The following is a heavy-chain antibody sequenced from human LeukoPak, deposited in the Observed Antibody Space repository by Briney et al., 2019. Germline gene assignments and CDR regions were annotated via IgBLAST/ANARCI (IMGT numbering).Heavy chain of an antibody. J-gene: IGHJ4*02. CDR3: ARDHSTIFGSPPDY. V-gene: IGHV1-69*04. CDR1: GGTFSSYT. Sequence: SVKVSCKASGGTFSSYTISWVRQAPGQGLEWMGRIIPILGIANYAQKFQGRVTITAYKSTSTAYMELSSLRSEDTAVYYCARDHSTIFGSPPDYWGQGTLVTVPS. CDR2: IIPILGIA. D-gene: IGHD3-3*01.